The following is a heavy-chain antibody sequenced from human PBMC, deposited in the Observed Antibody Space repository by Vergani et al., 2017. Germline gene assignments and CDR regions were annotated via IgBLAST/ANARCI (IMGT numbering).Heavy chain of an antibody. CDR1: GYTFTGYY. CDR2: INPNSGGT. D-gene: IGHD4-17*01. Sequence: QVQLVQSGAEVKKPGASVKVSCKASGYTFTGYYMHWVRQAPGQGLEWMGWINPNSGGTNYAQKFQGRVTMPGDTSISTAYMELSRLRSDDTAVYYCARDRHLRDYHFDYWGQGTLVTVSS. CDR3: ARDRHLRDYHFDY. J-gene: IGHJ4*02. V-gene: IGHV1-2*02.